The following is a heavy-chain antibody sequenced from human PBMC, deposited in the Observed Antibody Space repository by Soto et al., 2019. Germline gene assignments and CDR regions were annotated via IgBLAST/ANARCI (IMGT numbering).Heavy chain of an antibody. J-gene: IGHJ6*02. CDR1: GGSINSDYYH. V-gene: IGHV4-30-4*08. CDR2: IHHSGAI. Sequence: SETLSLTCTVSGGSINSDYYHWTWIRQSPGKGLEWIGYIHHSGAILYNPSFKSRLAISVDTSKNQFSLHLSSVTDTDTAVYFCAREDDGGDSFDVWGQGTTVTVSS. CDR3: AREDDGGDSFDV. D-gene: IGHD2-21*02.